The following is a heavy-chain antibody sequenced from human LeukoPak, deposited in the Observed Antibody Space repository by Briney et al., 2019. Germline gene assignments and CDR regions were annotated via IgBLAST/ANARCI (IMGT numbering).Heavy chain of an antibody. CDR3: AKGQYCSSTSCYSVDY. J-gene: IGHJ4*02. D-gene: IGHD2-2*01. V-gene: IGHV3-23*01. Sequence: PGGSLRLSCAASGFTFSSYAMSWVRQVPGKGLEWVSAISGSGVSTYYADSVKGRFTISRDNSKNTLYLQMSSLRAEDTAVYYCAKGQYCSSTSCYSVDYWGQGTLVTVSS. CDR1: GFTFSSYA. CDR2: ISGSGVST.